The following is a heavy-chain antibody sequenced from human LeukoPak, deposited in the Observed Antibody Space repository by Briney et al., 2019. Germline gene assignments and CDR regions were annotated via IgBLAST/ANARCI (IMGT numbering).Heavy chain of an antibody. CDR3: AGKDTTTVVIRDY. CDR2: IIPIFGTA. J-gene: IGHJ4*02. V-gene: IGHV1-69*13. CDR1: GVTFSSYA. Sequence: SVKVSCKASGVTFSSYAISCVRQAPGRGHEWMGGIIPIFGTANYAQKFKGRVTITADESTSTASMELSSVRSEDTAVYYCAGKDTTTVVIRDYWGQGTLVTVSS. D-gene: IGHD4-23*01.